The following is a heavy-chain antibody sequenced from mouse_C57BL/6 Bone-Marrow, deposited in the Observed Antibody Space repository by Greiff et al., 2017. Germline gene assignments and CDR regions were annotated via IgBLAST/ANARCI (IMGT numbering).Heavy chain of an antibody. CDR2: IDPRSGNT. CDR3: TRAHIYYDYGGFAY. D-gene: IGHD2-4*01. Sequence: QVQLQQSGAELARPGASVKLSCTASGFNFTSYGISWVKQSTGQGLEWIGEIDPRSGNTYYNEKFKGKATLTADKSSSTAYMELRRLTSVDSAVYFCTRAHIYYDYGGFAYWGQGTLVTVSA. CDR1: GFNFTSYG. V-gene: IGHV1-81*01. J-gene: IGHJ3*01.